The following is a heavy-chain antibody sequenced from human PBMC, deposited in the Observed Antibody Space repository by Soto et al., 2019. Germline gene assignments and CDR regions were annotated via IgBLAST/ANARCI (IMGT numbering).Heavy chain of an antibody. J-gene: IGHJ4*02. CDR2: MHYSGAS. V-gene: IGHV4-59*01. D-gene: IGHD3-16*01. CDR1: GASMNDYY. CDR3: VRSGHSFAGAM. Sequence: QVQLQEWGPGLVKPSETLSLTCSVSGASMNDYYGSWVRESPGKGLEWIGYMHYSGASNSNPSLKGRVTISIDTSKNQFSLKLTSVTAADTAVYYCVRSGHSFAGAMWGQANLVTVSS.